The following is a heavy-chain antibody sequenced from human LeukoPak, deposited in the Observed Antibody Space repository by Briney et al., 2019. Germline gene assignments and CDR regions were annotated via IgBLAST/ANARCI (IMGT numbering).Heavy chain of an antibody. Sequence: GGSLRLSCAASGFTFSSFSMNWVRQAPGKGLEWVSSISTRSNYIYYADSVKGRFTISRDNSKNTLYLQMNSLRAEDTAVYYCARRAGDYSHPYDYWGQGTLVTVSS. D-gene: IGHD3-22*01. CDR1: GFTFSSFS. CDR2: ISTRSNYI. CDR3: ARRAGDYSHPYDY. J-gene: IGHJ4*02. V-gene: IGHV3-21*04.